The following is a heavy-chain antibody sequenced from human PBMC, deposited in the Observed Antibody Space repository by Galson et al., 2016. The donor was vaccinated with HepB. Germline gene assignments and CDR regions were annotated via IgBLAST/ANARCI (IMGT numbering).Heavy chain of an antibody. D-gene: IGHD1-26*01. Sequence: SLKSRVTISVDTSKNQFSLKLSSVTAADTPVYYCARGDVVGAESFDYWGRGTLVTVSS. CDR3: ARGDVVGAESFDY. J-gene: IGHJ4*02. V-gene: IGHV4-59*09.